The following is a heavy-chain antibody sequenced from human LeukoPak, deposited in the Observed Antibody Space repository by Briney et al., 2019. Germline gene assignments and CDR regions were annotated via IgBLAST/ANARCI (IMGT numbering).Heavy chain of an antibody. V-gene: IGHV3-48*03. D-gene: IGHD6-13*01. CDR3: ARYSLQQLPPSYFDY. CDR1: GFTFSNYA. Sequence: GGSLRLSCAASGFTFSNYAMSWVRQAPGKGLEWVSYISSSGSTIYYADSVKGRFTISRDNAKNSLYLQMNSLRAEDTAVYYCARYSLQQLPPSYFDYWGQGTLVTVSS. J-gene: IGHJ4*02. CDR2: ISSSGSTI.